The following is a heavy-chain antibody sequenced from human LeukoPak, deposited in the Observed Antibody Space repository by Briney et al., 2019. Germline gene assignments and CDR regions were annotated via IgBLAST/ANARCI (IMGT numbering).Heavy chain of an antibody. D-gene: IGHD7-27*01. Sequence: PGGSLRLSCAASGFTFSGSAMHWVRQASGKGLEWVGRIRSKANSYATAYAASVKGRFTISRDDSKNTAYLQMNSLRAEDTAVYYCARAGETRDDAWGQGTLVTVSS. V-gene: IGHV3-73*01. CDR1: GFTFSGSA. J-gene: IGHJ4*02. CDR3: ARAGETRDDA. CDR2: IRSKANSYAT.